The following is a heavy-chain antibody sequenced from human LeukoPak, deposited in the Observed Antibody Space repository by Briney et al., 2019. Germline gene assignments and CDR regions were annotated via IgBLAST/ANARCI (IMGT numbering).Heavy chain of an antibody. CDR1: GFAFSTYW. V-gene: IGHV3-7*01. CDR3: ARVRPGDADS. Sequence: GGSLSLSCAASGFAFSTYWMTWVRQAPEMGLEWVASISQDGGGTYYGDSVKGRFTISRDNAKNSLYLQMNSLSADDTAVYYCARVRPGDADSWGQGTLVSVSS. J-gene: IGHJ5*01. D-gene: IGHD1-26*01. CDR2: ISQDGGGT.